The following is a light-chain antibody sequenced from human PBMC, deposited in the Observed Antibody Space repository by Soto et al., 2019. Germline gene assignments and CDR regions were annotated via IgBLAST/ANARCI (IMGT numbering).Light chain of an antibody. V-gene: IGLV2-14*01. Sequence: QSVLTQPASLSGSPGQSITISCTGTSSDIGAYDYVSWFQQHPGKAPKLMIYEVSNRPPGVSNRFSGSKSGNTASLTISGLQAEDEADYYCSSYTSSSTLYVFGTGTKVTVL. J-gene: IGLJ1*01. CDR1: SSDIGAYDY. CDR2: EVS. CDR3: SSYTSSSTLYV.